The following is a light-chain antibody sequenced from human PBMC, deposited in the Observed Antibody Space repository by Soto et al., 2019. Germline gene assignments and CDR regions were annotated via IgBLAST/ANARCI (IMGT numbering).Light chain of an antibody. CDR3: QSYDSSLSGYNYV. CDR1: SSNIGAGYD. J-gene: IGLJ1*01. V-gene: IGLV1-40*01. Sequence: QCVLTQPPSVSGAPGQRVTISCTGSSSNIGAGYDVHWYQQLPGTAPKLLIYGNSNRPSGVPDRFSGSKSGTSASLAITGLQAEDEADYYCQSYDSSLSGYNYVCGTGTKVTVL. CDR2: GNS.